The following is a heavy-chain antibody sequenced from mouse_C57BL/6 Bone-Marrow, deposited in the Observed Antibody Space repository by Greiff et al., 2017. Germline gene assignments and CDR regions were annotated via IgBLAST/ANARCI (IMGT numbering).Heavy chain of an antibody. J-gene: IGHJ1*03. D-gene: IGHD1-1*01. CDR1: GFNIKDYY. CDR3: ARATVVGYFDV. Sequence: DVQLQESGAELVKPGASVKLSCTASGFNIKDYYMHWVKQRTEQGLEWIGRIDPEDGETKYAPKFPGKATITADTSSNTAYLQLSSLTSEDAAVDYCARATVVGYFDVWDTGTTVTVSS. CDR2: IDPEDGET. V-gene: IGHV14-2*01.